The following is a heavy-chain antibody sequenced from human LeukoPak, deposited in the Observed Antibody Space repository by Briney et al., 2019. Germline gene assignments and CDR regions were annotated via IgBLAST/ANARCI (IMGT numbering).Heavy chain of an antibody. D-gene: IGHD3-22*01. CDR1: GGTFSSYA. J-gene: IGHJ4*02. V-gene: IGHV1-69*01. CDR2: IIPIFGTA. CDR3: ARDYDSSGPLDY. Sequence: SSVKVSCKXSGGTFSSYAISWVRQAPGQGLERMGGIIPIFGTANYAQKFQGRVTITADESTSTAYMELSSLRSEDTAVYYCARDYDSSGPLDYWGQGTLVTVSS.